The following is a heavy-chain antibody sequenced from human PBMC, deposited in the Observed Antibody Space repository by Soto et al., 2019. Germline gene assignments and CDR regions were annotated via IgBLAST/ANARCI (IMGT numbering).Heavy chain of an antibody. CDR1: GGSVSNSNYY. CDR3: VSQGTTVRTQAYFDD. D-gene: IGHD1-1*01. J-gene: IGHJ4*02. Sequence: PSETLSLTCTVSGGSVSNSNYYWGWIRQSPGKGLEWIGSVYYRGRSYSKSSVKSRITISVDTSKNQFSLNLNSVTASDTAIYYCVSQGTTVRTQAYFDDWGPGTLVTVSS. V-gene: IGHV4-39*01. CDR2: VYYRGRS.